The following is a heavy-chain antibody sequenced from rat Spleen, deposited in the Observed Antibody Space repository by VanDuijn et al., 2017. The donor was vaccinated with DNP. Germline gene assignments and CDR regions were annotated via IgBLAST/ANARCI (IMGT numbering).Heavy chain of an antibody. CDR1: EFTFSNYD. D-gene: IGHD1-4*01. V-gene: IGHV5-7*01. Sequence: EVQLVESGGGLVQPGRSLKLSCAASEFTFSNYDMAWVRQAPKKGLEWAASISFDGGSTYYRDSVKGRFTISRDNAERTLYLQMDSLRSEDTATYYCTTGYGYWGQGVMVTVSS. J-gene: IGHJ2*01. CDR3: TTGYGY. CDR2: ISFDGGST.